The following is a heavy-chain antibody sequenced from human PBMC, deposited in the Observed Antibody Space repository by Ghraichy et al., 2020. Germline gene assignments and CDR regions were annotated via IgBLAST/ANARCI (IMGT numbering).Heavy chain of an antibody. J-gene: IGHJ4*02. CDR1: GFTFSSYS. CDR2: ISSSSSYI. Sequence: GGSLRLSCAASGFTFSSYSMNWVRQAPGKGLEWVSSISSSSSYIYYADSVKGRFTISRDNAKNSLYLQMNSLRAEDTAVYYCARAPMVRGVRAESDCWGQGTLVTVSS. V-gene: IGHV3-21*01. D-gene: IGHD3-10*01. CDR3: ARAPMVRGVRAESDC.